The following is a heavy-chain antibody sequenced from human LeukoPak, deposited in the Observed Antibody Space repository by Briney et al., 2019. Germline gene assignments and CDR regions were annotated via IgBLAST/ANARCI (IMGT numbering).Heavy chain of an antibody. Sequence: PGGSLRLSCEASGFTFSSNAMSWDRQAPGKGLEWVSGIGGSGGNTDYADSVKGRFTISRDNPKNTLCLQMNSLRAEDTAVYYCAKGRTSYYSYAMDIWGQGTTVTVSS. V-gene: IGHV3-23*01. CDR1: GFTFSSNA. CDR2: IGGSGGNT. CDR3: AKGRTSYYSYAMDI. D-gene: IGHD1-14*01. J-gene: IGHJ6*02.